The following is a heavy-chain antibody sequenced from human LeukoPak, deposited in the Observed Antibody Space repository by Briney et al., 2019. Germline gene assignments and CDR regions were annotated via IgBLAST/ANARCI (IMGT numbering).Heavy chain of an antibody. Sequence: GGSLRLSCTASGFTFGDHFMSWVRQAPGKGLEWVSFIRSKAYGGTTEYAASVKGRFTISRDDSKSIAYLQMSSLKTEDTAVYYCTRGYRSGTINPFFDYWGQGILVAVSS. D-gene: IGHD1-7*01. CDR3: TRGYRSGTINPFFDY. CDR2: IRSKAYGGTT. J-gene: IGHJ4*02. V-gene: IGHV3-49*04. CDR1: GFTFGDHF.